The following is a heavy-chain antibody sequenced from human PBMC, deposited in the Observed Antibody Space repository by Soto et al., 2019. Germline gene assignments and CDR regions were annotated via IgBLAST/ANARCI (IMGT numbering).Heavy chain of an antibody. J-gene: IGHJ4*02. D-gene: IGHD1-7*01. CDR1: GGSISSGDYY. V-gene: IGHV4-30-4*01. CDR2: IYYSGRT. Sequence: PSETLSLTCSVSGGSISSGDYYWSWIRQPPGKGLEWIGYIYYSGRTHYNPSLKSRVTISVDTSRNQFSLRLSSVTAADTAVYYCARDRITGTTFFDYWGQGTLGTVSS. CDR3: ARDRITGTTFFDY.